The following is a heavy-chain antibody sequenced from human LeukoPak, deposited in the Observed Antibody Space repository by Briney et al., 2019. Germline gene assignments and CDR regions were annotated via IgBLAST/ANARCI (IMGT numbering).Heavy chain of an antibody. CDR1: GFTFSYHW. Sequence: PGGSLRLSCTASGFTFSYHWMHWVRQVPGKGLVRISCIDGGGSSTSYADSVKGRFSISRDNSKSTLYLQMSSLRAEDTAVYYCARGPGSSGGAYVGDYWGHGTLVTVSS. V-gene: IGHV3-74*01. J-gene: IGHJ4*01. CDR2: IDGGGSST. CDR3: ARGPGSSGGAYVGDY. D-gene: IGHD3-22*01.